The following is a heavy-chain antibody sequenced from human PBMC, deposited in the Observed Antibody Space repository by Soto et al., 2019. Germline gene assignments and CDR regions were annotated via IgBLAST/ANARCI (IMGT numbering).Heavy chain of an antibody. CDR1: GLTFSSYS. V-gene: IGHV3-21*01. CDR2: ISSSSSYI. J-gene: IGHJ4*02. D-gene: IGHD3-10*01. CDR3: ARDLGEEAYNPPSSHFDY. Sequence: EVHLVESGGGLVKPGGSLRLSCAASGLTFSSYSMNWVRQAPGKGLEWVSSISSSSSYIYYAHSVKGPCTISRYNAKNSLYLQMNSLRAEDTAVYYCARDLGEEAYNPPSSHFDYWGQGTLVTVSS.